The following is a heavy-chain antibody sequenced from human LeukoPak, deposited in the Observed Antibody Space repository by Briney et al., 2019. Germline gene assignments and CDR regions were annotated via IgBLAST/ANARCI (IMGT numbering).Heavy chain of an antibody. CDR1: GGSISSGGYH. CDR3: ARGSSIAARLWFDY. J-gene: IGHJ4*02. V-gene: IGHV4-31*03. CDR2: IYYSGST. Sequence: KPSETLSLTCTVSGGSISSGGYHWSWIRQHPGKGLEWIGYIYYSGSTYYNPSLKSRVTISVDTSKNQFSLKLSSVTAADTAVYYCARGSSIAARLWFDYWGQGTLVTVSS. D-gene: IGHD6-6*01.